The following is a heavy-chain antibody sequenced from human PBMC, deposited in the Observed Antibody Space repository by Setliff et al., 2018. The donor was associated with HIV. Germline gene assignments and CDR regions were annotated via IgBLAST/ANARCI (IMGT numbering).Heavy chain of an antibody. J-gene: IGHJ5*02. CDR2: IYYSGST. V-gene: IGHV4-39*07. D-gene: IGHD5-18*01. CDR1: GGSISSSSYY. CDR3: ARDWLNIAMVRDWFDP. Sequence: LSLTCTVSGGSISSSSYYWGWIRQPPGKGLEWIGSIYYSGSTYYNPSLKSRVTISVDTSKNQFSLKLSSVTAADTAIYYCARDWLNIAMVRDWFDPWGQGTLVTVSS.